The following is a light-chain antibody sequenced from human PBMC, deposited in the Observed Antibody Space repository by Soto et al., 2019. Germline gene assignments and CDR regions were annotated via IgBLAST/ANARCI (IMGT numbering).Light chain of an antibody. CDR3: QHYNGWPPYT. CDR1: QNVHTN. J-gene: IGKJ2*01. V-gene: IGKV3D-15*01. Sequence: EIVMTQSPATLSVSPGERATLSCRASQNVHTNLAWYQQKPGQAPRLLIYGASTRATGIAARFSGTGSGTQITLTISSLQSGDFAVYYCQHYNGWPPYTFGQGTKLDIK. CDR2: GAS.